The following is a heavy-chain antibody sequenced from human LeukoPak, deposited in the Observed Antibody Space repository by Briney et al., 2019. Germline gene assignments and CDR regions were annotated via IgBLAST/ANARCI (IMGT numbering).Heavy chain of an antibody. D-gene: IGHD3-10*01. CDR3: ARDEYGSGSYNWFDP. Sequence: SETLSLTCAVSGGSISSSNWWSWVRQPPGKGLEWIGEIYHSGSTNYNPSLKSRVTISVDKSKNQFSLKLTSVTAADTAVYYCARDEYGSGSYNWFDPWGQGTLVTVSS. CDR1: GGSISSSNW. V-gene: IGHV4-4*02. CDR2: IYHSGST. J-gene: IGHJ5*02.